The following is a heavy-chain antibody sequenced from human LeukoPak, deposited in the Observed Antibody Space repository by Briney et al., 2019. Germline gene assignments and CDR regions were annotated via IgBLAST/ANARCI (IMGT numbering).Heavy chain of an antibody. J-gene: IGHJ4*02. CDR3: ARDGRYYYDSSGYYDFDY. D-gene: IGHD3-22*01. CDR2: ISAYNGNT. CDR1: GYTFTSYG. Sequence: ASVKVSRKASGYTFTSYGISWVRQAPGQGLEWMGWISAYNGNTNYAQKLQGRVTMTTDTSTSTAYMELRSLRSDDTAVYYCARDGRYYYDSSGYYDFDYWGQGTLVTVSS. V-gene: IGHV1-18*01.